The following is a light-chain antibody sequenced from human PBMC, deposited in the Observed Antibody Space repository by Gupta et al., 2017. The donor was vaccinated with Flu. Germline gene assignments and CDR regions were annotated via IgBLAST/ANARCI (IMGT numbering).Light chain of an antibody. Sequence: EIVMTQSPATLSVSPGGRATLSCRASQSVSSDLAWYQQKPGQAPRLLIYGASTRATGIPARFSGSGYGTEFTLTISSRQSEDFAVYYCQQENNCPRTFGQGTKVEIK. J-gene: IGKJ1*01. CDR1: QSVSSD. CDR3: QQENNCPRT. CDR2: GAS. V-gene: IGKV3-15*01.